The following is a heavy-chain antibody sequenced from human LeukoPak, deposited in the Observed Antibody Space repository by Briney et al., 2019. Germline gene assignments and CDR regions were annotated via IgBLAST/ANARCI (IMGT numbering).Heavy chain of an antibody. Sequence: SETLSLTCTVSGGSISGYYWSWIRQPAGKGLEWIGRIYTSGNTNYTPSLKSRVTMSVDTSKNQFSLKLSSVTAADTAVYYCARDQSYDTRIVDFWGQGTLVTVSS. V-gene: IGHV4-4*07. CDR3: ARDQSYDTRIVDF. CDR2: IYTSGNT. D-gene: IGHD3-22*01. CDR1: GGSISGYY. J-gene: IGHJ4*02.